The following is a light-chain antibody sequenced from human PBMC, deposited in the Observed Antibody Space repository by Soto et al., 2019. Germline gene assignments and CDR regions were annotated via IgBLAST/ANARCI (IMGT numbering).Light chain of an antibody. CDR2: AAS. Sequence: DIQMTQSPSSLSASVGDRGTITCRASQSISSYLNWYQQKPGKAPKLLIYAASSLQSGLPSRFSGRGSGKDFHLTISSLQPEEFATYYCQQSYSTPYTFGQGTKLEIK. J-gene: IGKJ2*01. CDR3: QQSYSTPYT. CDR1: QSISSY. V-gene: IGKV1-39*01.